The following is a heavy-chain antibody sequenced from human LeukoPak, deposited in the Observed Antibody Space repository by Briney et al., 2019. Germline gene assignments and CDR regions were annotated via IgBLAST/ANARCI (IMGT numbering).Heavy chain of an antibody. V-gene: IGHV5-10-1*01. J-gene: IGHJ6*04. D-gene: IGHD2-2*01. CDR1: GYSFTSYW. Sequence: GESLKISCKGSGYSFTSYWISWVRRMPGKGLEWMGRIDPSDSYTNYSPSFQGHVTISADKSISTAYLQWSSLKASDTAMYYCASAYQLPPDGYYGMDVWGKGTTVTVSS. CDR2: IDPSDSYT. CDR3: ASAYQLPPDGYYGMDV.